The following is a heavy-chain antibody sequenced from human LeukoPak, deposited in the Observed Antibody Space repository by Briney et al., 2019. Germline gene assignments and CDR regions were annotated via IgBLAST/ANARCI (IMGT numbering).Heavy chain of an antibody. CDR3: TRRRGGGSLLIDWFDP. J-gene: IGHJ5*02. Sequence: GGSLRLSCAASGFTFSGSAMHWVRQASGKGLEWVGRIRSKAISYATAYAASVKGRFTISRDDSKNTAYLQMNSLKTEDTAVYYCTRRRGGGSLLIDWFDPWGQGTLVTVSS. D-gene: IGHD2-15*01. V-gene: IGHV3-73*01. CDR2: IRSKAISYAT. CDR1: GFTFSGSA.